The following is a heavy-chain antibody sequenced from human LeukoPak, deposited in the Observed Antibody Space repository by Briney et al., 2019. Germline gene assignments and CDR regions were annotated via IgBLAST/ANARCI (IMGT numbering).Heavy chain of an antibody. CDR3: ATDQPEWEPLGY. CDR2: IVVGSGNT. Sequence: SVKVSRKASGFTFTSSAMQWVRQARGQRLEWIGWIVVGSGNTNYAQKFQERVTITRDMSTSTAYMELSSLRSEDTAVYYCATDQPEWEPLGYWGQGTLVTVSS. J-gene: IGHJ4*02. D-gene: IGHD1-26*01. CDR1: GFTFTSSA. V-gene: IGHV1-58*02.